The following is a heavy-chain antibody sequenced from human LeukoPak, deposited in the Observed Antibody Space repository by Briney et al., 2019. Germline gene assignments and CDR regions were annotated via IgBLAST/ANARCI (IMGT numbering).Heavy chain of an antibody. CDR3: ARALSYSYGSMDF. Sequence: PGGSLRLSCVDSGFTFSSYSMNWVRQAPGKGLEWVSSISSGSKYIYNADSVKGRFTISRDNSKNSLYLQMNSLRVGDTAVYYCARALSYSYGSMDFWGQGTLVIVSS. V-gene: IGHV3-21*01. J-gene: IGHJ1*01. CDR1: GFTFSSYS. CDR2: ISSGSKYI. D-gene: IGHD5-18*01.